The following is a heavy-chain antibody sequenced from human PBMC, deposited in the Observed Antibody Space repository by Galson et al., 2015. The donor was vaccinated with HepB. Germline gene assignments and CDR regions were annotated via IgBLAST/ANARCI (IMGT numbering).Heavy chain of an antibody. CDR1: RGSLSGYF. J-gene: IGHJ4*02. V-gene: IGHV4-34*01. CDR2: INHSGNT. Sequence: LSLTCVVSRGSLSGYFWSWIRQSPGEGLEWIGEINHSGNTNFHPSLKSRVTMSLDTSKNQFSLNLTSVTAADTAVYYCARGELTSTWAAPGYWGQGILVTVAP. CDR3: ARGELTSTWAAPGY. D-gene: IGHD6-13*01.